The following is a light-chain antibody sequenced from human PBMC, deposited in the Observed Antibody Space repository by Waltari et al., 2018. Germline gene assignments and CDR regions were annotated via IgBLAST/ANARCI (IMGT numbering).Light chain of an antibody. J-gene: IGKJ5*01. V-gene: IGKV3-11*01. Sequence: EIVLTQSPATLSLSPGERATLSCRASQSVSNYLAWYQQKPGQAPGLLIYDASNRATDIPARFSGSGSGTDFTLTISSLEPEDFAVYYCQQRSNWPTFGQGTRLEIK. CDR2: DAS. CDR3: QQRSNWPT. CDR1: QSVSNY.